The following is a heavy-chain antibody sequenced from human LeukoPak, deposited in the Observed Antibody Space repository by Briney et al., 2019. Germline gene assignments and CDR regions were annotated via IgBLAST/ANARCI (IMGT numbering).Heavy chain of an antibody. CDR1: GFTFSSYG. Sequence: PGGSLRLSCAASGFTFSSYGMHWVRQAPGKGLEWVAFIRYDGSNKYYADSVKGRFTISRDNSKNTLYPQMNSLRAEDTAVYYCAKDGRGGYNNFDYWGQGTLVTVSS. D-gene: IGHD5-24*01. CDR3: AKDGRGGYNNFDY. V-gene: IGHV3-30*02. CDR2: IRYDGSNK. J-gene: IGHJ4*02.